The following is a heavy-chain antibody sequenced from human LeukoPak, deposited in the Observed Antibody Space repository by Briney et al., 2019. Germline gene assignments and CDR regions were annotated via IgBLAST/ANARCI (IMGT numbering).Heavy chain of an antibody. J-gene: IGHJ4*02. V-gene: IGHV4-39*07. CDR2: IYYSGST. CDR1: GGSISSSSYY. D-gene: IGHD6-13*01. CDR3: ARFSFSSSDFDY. Sequence: SETLSLTCTVSGGSISSSSYYWGWIRQPPGKGLEWIGSIYYSGSTYYNPSLKSRVTISVDTSKNQFSLKLTSVTAADTAVYYCARFSFSSSDFDYWGQGTLVTVSS.